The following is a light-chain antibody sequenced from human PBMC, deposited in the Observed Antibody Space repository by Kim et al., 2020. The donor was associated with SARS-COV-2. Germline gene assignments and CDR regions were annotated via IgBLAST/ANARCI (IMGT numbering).Light chain of an antibody. CDR1: SSNIESNS. V-gene: IGLV1-44*01. CDR2: SDN. Sequence: QSVLTQPPSASATPWQRVTISCSGSSSNIESNSVSWYQRLPGASPKLLIYSDNERPSGVPDRFSGSKSGTSASLAISGLLSEDEADYDCASWDDSLNGWVFGGGTQLTVL. J-gene: IGLJ3*02. CDR3: ASWDDSLNGWV.